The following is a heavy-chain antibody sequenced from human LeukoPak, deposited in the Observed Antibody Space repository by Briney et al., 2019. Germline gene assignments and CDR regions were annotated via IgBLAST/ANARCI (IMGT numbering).Heavy chain of an antibody. J-gene: IGHJ6*03. V-gene: IGHV3-23*01. CDR3: VKDSSSYDWGYMDV. D-gene: IGHD3-22*01. Sequence: GGSLRLSCAASGFTFSTYAMSWVRQAPGKGLEWVSLIGGSDGRTRYADSVKGRFTISRVNSKNTLYLEMNSLRAEDTAVYYCVKDSSSYDWGYMDVWGKGTTVTISS. CDR1: GFTFSTYA. CDR2: IGGSDGRT.